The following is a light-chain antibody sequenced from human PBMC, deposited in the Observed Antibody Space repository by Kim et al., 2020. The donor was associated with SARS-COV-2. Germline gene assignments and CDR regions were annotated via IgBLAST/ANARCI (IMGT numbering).Light chain of an antibody. CDR1: QGISSA. J-gene: IGKJ4*01. CDR3: QQFNSYPLT. CDR2: DAS. Sequence: AIQLTQSPSSLSASVGDRVTITCRASQGISSALAWYQQKPGKAPNLLIYDASSLESEVPSRFSGSGSGTDFTLTISSLQPEDFATYYCQQFNSYPLTFGGRTKLEI. V-gene: IGKV1-13*02.